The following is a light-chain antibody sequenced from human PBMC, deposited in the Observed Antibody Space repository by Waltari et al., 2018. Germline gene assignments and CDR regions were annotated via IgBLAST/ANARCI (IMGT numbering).Light chain of an antibody. CDR2: AVS. Sequence: QSALTQPASVSGSPGQLITLPCTGTSSDVGNYKRVSWYQQPPGKAPNLMIYAVSKRPSGVSDRFSGSKSGDMASLTISGLQPEDEAEYFCSSYAGSSKGVFGGGTKVTVL. CDR1: SSDVGNYKR. J-gene: IGLJ2*01. CDR3: SSYAGSSKGV. V-gene: IGLV2-23*02.